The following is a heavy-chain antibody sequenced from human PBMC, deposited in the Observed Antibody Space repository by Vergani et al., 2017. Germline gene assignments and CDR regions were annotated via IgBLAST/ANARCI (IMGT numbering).Heavy chain of an antibody. J-gene: IGHJ3*02. CDR2: IGTAGDT. CDR3: AGGWFGELWDAFDI. CDR1: GFTFSSYD. V-gene: IGHV3-13*01. D-gene: IGHD3-10*01. Sequence: EVQLVESGGGLVQPGGSLRLSCAASGFTFSSYDMHWVRQATGKGLEWVSAIGTAGDTYYPGSVKGRFTISRDNSKNTLYLKMNSLRAEDTAVYYCAGGWFGELWDAFDIWGQGTMVTVSS.